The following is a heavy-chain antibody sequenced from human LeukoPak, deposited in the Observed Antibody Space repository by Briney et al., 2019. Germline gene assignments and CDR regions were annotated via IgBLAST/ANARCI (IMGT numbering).Heavy chain of an antibody. J-gene: IGHJ3*02. CDR2: IYYSGST. CDR1: GGSISSGGYY. CDR3: ARDLGDDSSGLFDI. Sequence: SETLSLTCTVSGGSISSGGYYWSWIRQHPGKGLECIGYIYYSGSTYYNPSLKSRVTISVDTSKNQFSLKLSSVTAADTAVYYCARDLGDDSSGLFDIWGQGTMVTVSS. D-gene: IGHD3-22*01. V-gene: IGHV4-31*03.